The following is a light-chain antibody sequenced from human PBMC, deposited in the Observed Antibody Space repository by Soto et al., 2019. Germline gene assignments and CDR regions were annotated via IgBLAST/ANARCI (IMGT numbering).Light chain of an antibody. V-gene: IGKV1-39*01. J-gene: IGKJ1*01. Sequence: DIQVTQSQSSLSASVGDRVTITCRESQSISRYLNWYRKKPGRAPKLLIYASYKLQSGVPSRFSGSGSGTDSTLTISSLPPEYFASDCCHQGYWAPWTCDQGIKVEI. CDR3: HQGYWAPWT. CDR2: ASY. CDR1: QSISRY.